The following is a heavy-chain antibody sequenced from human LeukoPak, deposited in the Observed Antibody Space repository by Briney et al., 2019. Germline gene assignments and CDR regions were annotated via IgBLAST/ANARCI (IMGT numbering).Heavy chain of an antibody. D-gene: IGHD2-15*01. CDR1: GFTFSSYN. J-gene: IGHJ3*02. CDR2: ISSSSSYI. V-gene: IGHV3-21*01. CDR3: ARLRAYSGGAFDI. Sequence: GGSLRLSCAASGFTFSSYNMNWVRQAPGKGLEWVSSISSSSSYIYYADSVKGRFTISRDNAKNSLYLQMNSLRAEDTAVYYCARLRAYSGGAFDIWGQGTMVTVSS.